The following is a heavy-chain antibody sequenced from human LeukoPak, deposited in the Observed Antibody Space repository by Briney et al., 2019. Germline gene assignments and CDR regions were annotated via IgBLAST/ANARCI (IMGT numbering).Heavy chain of an antibody. CDR1: GYTLTGYY. V-gene: IGHV1-2*02. CDR3: ARAPYSSSGSGYFDY. CDR2: INPNSGGT. Sequence: ASVKVSCKASGYTLTGYYIHWVRQAPGQGLEWMGWINPNSGGTKYAQKFQGRVTMTRDTSISTAYMELSRLRSDDTALYYCARAPYSSSGSGYFDYWGQGTLVTVSS. J-gene: IGHJ4*02. D-gene: IGHD6-13*01.